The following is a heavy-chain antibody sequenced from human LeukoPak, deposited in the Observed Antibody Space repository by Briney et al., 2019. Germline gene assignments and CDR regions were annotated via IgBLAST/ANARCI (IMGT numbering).Heavy chain of an antibody. D-gene: IGHD3-22*01. CDR2: IYYSGST. Sequence: PSETLSLTCTVSGGSISSSSYYWGWIRQPPGKGLEWIGSIYYSGSTYYNPSLKSRVTISVDTSKNQFSLKLSSVTAADTAVYYCARALRSGYYFDYWGQGTLVTVSS. CDR3: ARALRSGYYFDY. CDR1: GGSISSSSYY. V-gene: IGHV4-39*07. J-gene: IGHJ4*02.